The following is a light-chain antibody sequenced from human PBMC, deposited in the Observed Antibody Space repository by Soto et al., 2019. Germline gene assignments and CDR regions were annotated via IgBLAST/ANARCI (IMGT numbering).Light chain of an antibody. CDR2: RAT. CDR3: QQHSDYPLT. V-gene: IGKV1-5*03. Sequence: DIQMTQSPSILSASTGDRVTITCRANRNIGSWLAWYQQKPGKAPKLLIYRATTLEGGVPSRFSGSASGTQFTLTISSVQPDDFATYYCQQHSDYPLTYGGGTKVDSK. CDR1: RNIGSW. J-gene: IGKJ4*01.